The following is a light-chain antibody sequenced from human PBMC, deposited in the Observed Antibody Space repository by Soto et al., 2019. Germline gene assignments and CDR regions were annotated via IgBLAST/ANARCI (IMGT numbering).Light chain of an antibody. Sequence: EVVVTQSQATLSVSPGVRATLSCRASESVSSNLAWYQQRPGQAPRLVIYGASTRATGIPARFSGGGSGTEFTLTISSLQSEDFAVYYCQQYNSWPPITFGQGTRLEIK. CDR3: QQYNSWPPIT. CDR2: GAS. CDR1: ESVSSN. J-gene: IGKJ5*01. V-gene: IGKV3-15*01.